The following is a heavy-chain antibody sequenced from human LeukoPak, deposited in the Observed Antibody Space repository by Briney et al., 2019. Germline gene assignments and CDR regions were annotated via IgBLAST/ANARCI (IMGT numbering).Heavy chain of an antibody. CDR3: VKLVADTTNNHFDC. CDR2: ITGGGGTS. J-gene: IGHJ4*02. Sequence: GGSLRLSCTPSGFTFSSYAMSWVRQAPGKGLEWVSTITGGGGTSYYADSVKGRFTISRDNSKNMLYLQMSSLRAEDTAVYYCVKLVADTTNNHFDCWGQGALVTVSS. CDR1: GFTFSSYA. D-gene: IGHD1-26*01. V-gene: IGHV3-23*01.